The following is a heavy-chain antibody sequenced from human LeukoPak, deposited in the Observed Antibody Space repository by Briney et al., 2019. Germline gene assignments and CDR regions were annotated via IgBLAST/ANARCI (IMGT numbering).Heavy chain of an antibody. Sequence: SETLSLTCTVSGGSISSSSYYWGWIRQPPGKGLEWIGSIYYSGSTYYNPSLKSRVTISVDTSKNQFSLKLSSVTAADTAVYYCARYCYDLSPGGWGQGTLVTVSS. V-gene: IGHV4-39*01. CDR2: IYYSGST. CDR3: ARYCYDLSPGG. J-gene: IGHJ4*02. D-gene: IGHD3-22*01. CDR1: GGSISSSSYY.